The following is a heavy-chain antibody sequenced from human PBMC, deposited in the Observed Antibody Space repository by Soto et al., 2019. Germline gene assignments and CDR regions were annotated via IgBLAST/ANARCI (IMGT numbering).Heavy chain of an antibody. V-gene: IGHV3-23*01. CDR3: AKRPDYAENVRPRYFDL. CDR2: ISGSGVNT. J-gene: IGHJ2*01. CDR1: GFPFSPYA. Sequence: GGSLRLSCVVSGFPFSPYALSWVRQARGTGLKRVSTISGSGVNTHHADSVKGRFTISRDNSKNTLYLQMSSLRVEDTAVYYCAKRPDYAENVRPRYFDLWGSGTLVTVSS. D-gene: IGHD4-17*01.